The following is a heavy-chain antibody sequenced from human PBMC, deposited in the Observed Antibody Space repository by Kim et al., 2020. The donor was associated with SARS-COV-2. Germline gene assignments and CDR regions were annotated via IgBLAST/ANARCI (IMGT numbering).Heavy chain of an antibody. J-gene: IGHJ6*01. D-gene: IGHD3-10*01. CDR1: GGSISSSSYY. Sequence: SETLSLTCTVSGGSISSSSYYWGWIRQPPGKGLEWIGSIYYSGSTYYNPSLKSRVTISVDTSKNQFSLKLSSVTAADTAVYYCARQTGTRHYYYYGMDV. V-gene: IGHV4-39*01. CDR3: ARQTGTRHYYYYGMDV. CDR2: IYYSGST.